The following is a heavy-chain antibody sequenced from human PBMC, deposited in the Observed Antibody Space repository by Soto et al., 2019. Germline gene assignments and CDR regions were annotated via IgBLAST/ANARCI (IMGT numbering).Heavy chain of an antibody. CDR3: ATEGASRSVMCF. D-gene: IGHD6-6*01. Sequence: GGSLSLSCAAYWFAFSSFGMNWVRQAPGKGPEWVSSISAGSQYIDYTDSVKGRLTISRDNAKNSLYLQMNSLRAEDTAVYYCATEGASRSVMCFWGRGT. J-gene: IGHJ4*03. CDR2: ISAGSQYI. CDR1: WFAFSSFG. V-gene: IGHV3-21*01.